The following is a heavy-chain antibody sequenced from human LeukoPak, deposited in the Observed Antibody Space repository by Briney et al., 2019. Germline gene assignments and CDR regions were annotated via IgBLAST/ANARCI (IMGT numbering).Heavy chain of an antibody. D-gene: IGHD3-22*01. Sequence: ASVKVSCKASGYTFTSYHINWVRQATGQGLEWMGWMNPNSGDTGYAQKFTGRVTISRNTSISTAYMELSSLRSEDTAVYYCAREYYDSSGYYNDYWGQGTLVTVSS. CDR3: AREYYDSSGYYNDY. J-gene: IGHJ4*02. CDR1: GYTFTSYH. CDR2: MNPNSGDT. V-gene: IGHV1-8*03.